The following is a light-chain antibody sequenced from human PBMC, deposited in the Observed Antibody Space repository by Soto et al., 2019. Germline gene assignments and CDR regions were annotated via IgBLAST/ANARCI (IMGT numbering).Light chain of an antibody. V-gene: IGKV2-28*01. J-gene: IGKJ1*01. CDR3: MQGLQSPGT. CDR1: QRLLYSNGYNF. Sequence: DIVMTQSPLSLSVTPGEPASISCRSSQRLLYSNGYNFLDWFLQRPEQSPQHLISLGSTRASRAPDRFSGRGSGTEFTLKISRVEAEDVGVYYCMQGLQSPGTCGQGIKVDIE. CDR2: LGS.